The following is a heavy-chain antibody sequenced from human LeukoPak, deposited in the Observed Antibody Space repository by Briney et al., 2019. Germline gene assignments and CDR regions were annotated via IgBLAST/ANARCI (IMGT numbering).Heavy chain of an antibody. J-gene: IGHJ6*03. D-gene: IGHD2-2*01. CDR3: ARSESTYYYYMDV. Sequence: GGSLRLSCAASGLTFSSYGMSWVRQAPGRGLEWVSAISTTGGTTYYADSVRGRFTISRDNSRNTLYLQMNSLRAEDTAVYYCARSESTYYYYMDVWGKGTTVTVSS. CDR2: ISTTGGTT. CDR1: GLTFSSYG. V-gene: IGHV3-23*01.